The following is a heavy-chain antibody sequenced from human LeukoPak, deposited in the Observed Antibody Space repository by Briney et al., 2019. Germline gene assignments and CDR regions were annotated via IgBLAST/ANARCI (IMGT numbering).Heavy chain of an antibody. D-gene: IGHD1-26*01. Sequence: GSLRLSCAASGFTFSTYGMHWVRQAPGKGLEWVAFIRYDGSNKYYADSVKGRFTISRDNSKNTLYLQMNSLRAEDTAVYYCAKDRDSGSYNGYWGQGTLVTVSS. J-gene: IGHJ4*02. CDR2: IRYDGSNK. CDR1: GFTFSTYG. V-gene: IGHV3-30*02. CDR3: AKDRDSGSYNGY.